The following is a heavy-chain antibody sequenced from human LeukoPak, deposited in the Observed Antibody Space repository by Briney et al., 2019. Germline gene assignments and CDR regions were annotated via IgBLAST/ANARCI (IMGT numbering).Heavy chain of an antibody. Sequence: GGSLRLSCAASGFTFSSYSMNWVRQAPGKGLEWVSGISWNSGSIGYADSVKGRFTISRDNAKNSLYLQMNSLRAEDMALYYCAKGYYYDSSGPSAFDIWGQGTMVTVSS. CDR2: ISWNSGSI. CDR1: GFTFSSYS. V-gene: IGHV3-9*03. CDR3: AKGYYYDSSGPSAFDI. J-gene: IGHJ3*02. D-gene: IGHD3-22*01.